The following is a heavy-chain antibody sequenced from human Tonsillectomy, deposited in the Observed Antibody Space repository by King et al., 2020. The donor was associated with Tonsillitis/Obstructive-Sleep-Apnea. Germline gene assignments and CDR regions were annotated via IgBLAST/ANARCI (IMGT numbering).Heavy chain of an antibody. Sequence: QLQESGPGLVKPSETLSLTCTVSGHSIRSSSYYWGWIRQPPGKGLEWIGTIYYTGSTYYNPSLKSRVTISVDTYKNHFSLKLSSVTAADTAVYYCARHVRDGYGTNFDYWGQGTLVTVSS. J-gene: IGHJ4*02. D-gene: IGHD5-24*01. CDR2: IYYTGST. V-gene: IGHV4-39*01. CDR3: ARHVRDGYGTNFDY. CDR1: GHSIRSSSYY.